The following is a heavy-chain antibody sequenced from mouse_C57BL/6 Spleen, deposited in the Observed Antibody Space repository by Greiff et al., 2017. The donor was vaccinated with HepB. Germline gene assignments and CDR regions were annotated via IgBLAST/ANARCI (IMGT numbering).Heavy chain of an antibody. D-gene: IGHD2-5*01. CDR3: TRVGSNYLFAY. Sequence: EVKLMESGEGLVKPGGSLKLSCAASGFTFSSYAMSWVRQTPEKRLEWVAYISSGGDYIYYADTVKGRFTISRDNARNTLYLQMSSLKSEDTAMYYCTRVGSNYLFAYWGQGTLVTVSA. J-gene: IGHJ3*01. V-gene: IGHV5-9-1*02. CDR1: GFTFSSYA. CDR2: ISSGGDYI.